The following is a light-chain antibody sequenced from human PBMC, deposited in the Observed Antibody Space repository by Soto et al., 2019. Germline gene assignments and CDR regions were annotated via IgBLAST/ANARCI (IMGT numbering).Light chain of an antibody. Sequence: QSALTQPASVSGSPGQSITISCPGTSSDVGGYNFVSWYQQHPGKVPKLMIYDVSNRPSGVSDRFTGSKSGNTASLIISGLQAEDEADYYCSSYTTSSTVVIGGGTKLTVL. J-gene: IGLJ2*01. CDR2: DVS. CDR1: SSDVGGYNF. CDR3: SSYTTSSTVV. V-gene: IGLV2-14*01.